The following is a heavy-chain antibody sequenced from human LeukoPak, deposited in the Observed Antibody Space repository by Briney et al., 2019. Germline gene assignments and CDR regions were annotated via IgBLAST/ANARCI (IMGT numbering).Heavy chain of an antibody. J-gene: IGHJ4*02. CDR1: GYSISSGYY. V-gene: IGHV4-38-2*01. CDR3: ARVGITIFGVDWYYFDY. D-gene: IGHD3-3*01. CDR2: IYHSGST. Sequence: SETLSLTCALSGYSISSGYYWGWIRRPPGKELEWIGIIYHSGSTYYNPSLKSRVTISVDTSKNQFSLKLSSVTAADTAVYYCARVGITIFGVDWYYFDYWGQGTLVTVSS.